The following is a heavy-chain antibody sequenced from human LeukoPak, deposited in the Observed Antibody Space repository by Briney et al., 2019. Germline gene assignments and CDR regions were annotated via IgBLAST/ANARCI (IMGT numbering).Heavy chain of an antibody. V-gene: IGHV1-69*05. CDR1: GGTFSSYA. CDR3: ARVAGYTSFFDY. J-gene: IGHJ4*02. D-gene: IGHD6-19*01. Sequence: ASVKVSCKASGGTFSSYAISWVRQAPGQGLEWMGRTIPIFGTANYAQKFQGRVTITTDESTSTAYMELSSLRSEDTAVYYCARVAGYTSFFDYWGQGTLVTVSS. CDR2: TIPIFGTA.